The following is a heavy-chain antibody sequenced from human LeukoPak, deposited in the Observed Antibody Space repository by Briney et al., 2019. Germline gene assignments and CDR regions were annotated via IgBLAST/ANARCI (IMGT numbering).Heavy chain of an antibody. CDR1: GFTFSSYA. Sequence: PGGSLRLSCAASGFTFSSYAMSWVRQAPGKGLEWVAVISYDGSNKYYADSVKGRFTISRNNSKNTLYLQMNSLRAEDTAVYYCAKGLLRFPDYWGQGTMVTVSS. V-gene: IGHV3-30*18. D-gene: IGHD3-3*01. CDR3: AKGLLRFPDY. J-gene: IGHJ3*01. CDR2: ISYDGSNK.